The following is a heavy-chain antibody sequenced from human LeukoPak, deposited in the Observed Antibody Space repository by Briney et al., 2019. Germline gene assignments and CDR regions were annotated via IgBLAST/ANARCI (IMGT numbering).Heavy chain of an antibody. V-gene: IGHV3-30*18. CDR2: ISSDGSHK. Sequence: GGSLRLSCAASGXTFTTYGMHWVRQAPGKGLEWVAFISSDGSHKYYADSMKGRFTISRDSSKSTLYLQMNSLRPDDTAVYYCAKPGGGSWEWGSYYFDYWGQGTLVAVSS. D-gene: IGHD2-15*01. CDR3: AKPGGGSWEWGSYYFDY. CDR1: GXTFTTYG. J-gene: IGHJ4*02.